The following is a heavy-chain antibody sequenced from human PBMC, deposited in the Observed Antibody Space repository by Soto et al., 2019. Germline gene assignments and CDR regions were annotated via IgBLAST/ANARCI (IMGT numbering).Heavy chain of an antibody. V-gene: IGHV3-15*01. D-gene: IGHD3-3*01. Sequence: GGSLRLSCAASGFTFSNAWMSWVRQAPGKGLEWVGRIKSKTDGGTTDYAALVKGRFTISRDDSKNTLYLQMNSLKTEDTAVYYCTTKYYDFWSGPTIFDYWGQGTLVTVSS. CDR3: TTKYYDFWSGPTIFDY. CDR1: GFTFSNAW. J-gene: IGHJ4*02. CDR2: IKSKTDGGTT.